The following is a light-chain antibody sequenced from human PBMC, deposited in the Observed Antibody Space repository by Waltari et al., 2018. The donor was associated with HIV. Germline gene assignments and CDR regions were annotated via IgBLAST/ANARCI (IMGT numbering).Light chain of an antibody. CDR1: SSNIGRNT. CDR2: SSN. Sequence: QSMLPQPPSASGTPGQRVTISCSGSSSNIGRNTVNWYQQLPGTAPKLLIYSSNHRPSGVPDRFSGSKSGTSASLAISGLQSEDEADYYCATWDDSLNGRVFGGGTKLTVL. J-gene: IGLJ3*02. V-gene: IGLV1-44*01. CDR3: ATWDDSLNGRV.